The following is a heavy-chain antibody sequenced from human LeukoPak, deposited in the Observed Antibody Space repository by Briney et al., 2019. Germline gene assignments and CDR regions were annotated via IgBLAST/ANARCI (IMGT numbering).Heavy chain of an antibody. D-gene: IGHD6-13*01. V-gene: IGHV3-7*01. J-gene: IGHJ5*02. CDR3: AGSRVAETDTLDP. CDR2: INPDGSET. CDR1: GFPFNSYW. Sequence: PGGSLRLSCAASGFPFNSYWMSWVRQAPGKGLEWVANINPDGSETRCVDSVKGRFTVSRDNAGNSLFLQVNSLRVEDTAVYYCAGSRVAETDTLDPWGQGTLVTVSP.